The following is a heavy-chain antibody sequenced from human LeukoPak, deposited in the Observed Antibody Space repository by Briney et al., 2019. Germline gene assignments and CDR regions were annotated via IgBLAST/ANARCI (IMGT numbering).Heavy chain of an antibody. D-gene: IGHD3-10*01. V-gene: IGHV1-69*04. CDR3: ARGYYYGSGSISRPYYYYYGMDV. CDR2: IIPILGIA. Sequence: SVKVSCKASGGTFSSYAISWVRQAPGQGLEWMGRIIPILGIANYAQKFQGRVTITADKSTSTAYMELSSLRSEDTAVYYCARGYYYGSGSISRPYYYYYGMDVWGQGTTVTVSS. CDR1: GGTFSSYA. J-gene: IGHJ6*02.